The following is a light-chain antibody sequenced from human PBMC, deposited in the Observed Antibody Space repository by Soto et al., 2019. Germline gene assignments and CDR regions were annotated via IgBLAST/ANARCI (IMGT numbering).Light chain of an antibody. Sequence: EIVLTQAPGTLSLSPGDRGTLSCRASQSVSSTYLGWYQQKPGQAPRLLIYGASSRATGIPARFSGSGSGTDFTLTISSLQPDDFATYYCQQYDSFSVTFGQGTKVE. J-gene: IGKJ1*01. CDR3: QQYDSFSVT. V-gene: IGKV3-20*01. CDR2: GAS. CDR1: QSVSSTY.